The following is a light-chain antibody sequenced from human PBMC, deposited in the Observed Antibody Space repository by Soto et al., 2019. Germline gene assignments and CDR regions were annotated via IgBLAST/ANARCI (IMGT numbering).Light chain of an antibody. Sequence: DIVMTQSPDSLAVSLGERATINCKSSQNILYSSNNNNYLAWYQQKPGQPPRLLIYWASTREFGVPDRFSGSGSATDFTLTISSLQAEDVAVYYCHQFYSTPYTFGQGTKLEIK. CDR2: WAS. CDR3: HQFYSTPYT. CDR1: QNILYSSNNNNY. J-gene: IGKJ2*01. V-gene: IGKV4-1*01.